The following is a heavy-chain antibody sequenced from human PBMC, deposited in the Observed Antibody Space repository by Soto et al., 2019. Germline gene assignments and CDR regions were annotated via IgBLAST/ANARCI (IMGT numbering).Heavy chain of an antibody. V-gene: IGHV3-72*01. Sequence: GGSLRLSCASSGFTFSDHYIDWVRQAPGKGLEWVGRTRNKANSYTTEYAASVKGRFTISRDDSKNSLYLQMNSLKTEDTAVYYCARALYYYSSGYYYDSYYFDPWGQGTLVTVSS. J-gene: IGHJ4*02. CDR3: ARALYYYSSGYYYDSYYFDP. D-gene: IGHD3-22*01. CDR1: GFTFSDHY. CDR2: TRNKANSYTT.